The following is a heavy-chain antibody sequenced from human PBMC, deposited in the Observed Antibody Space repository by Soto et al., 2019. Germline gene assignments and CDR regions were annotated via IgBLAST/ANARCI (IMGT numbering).Heavy chain of an antibody. CDR2: THHSGYI. D-gene: IGHD7-27*01. CDR3: ARTGDSLNYYYGTDV. Sequence: SETLSLTCTVSSAPITKYYWGWVRQAPGKGLEWIGFTHHSGYISYSPSLKSRVTISVDTSKNQFSLKLSSVTAADTAVYYCARTGDSLNYYYGTDVWGQGTTVTVSS. J-gene: IGHJ6*02. CDR1: SAPITKYY. V-gene: IGHV4-59*01.